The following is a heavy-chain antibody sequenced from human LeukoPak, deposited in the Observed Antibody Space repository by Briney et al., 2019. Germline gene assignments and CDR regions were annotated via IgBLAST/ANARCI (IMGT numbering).Heavy chain of an antibody. CDR1: GFTFSSYA. D-gene: IGHD5-18*01. CDR2: ISDGGVRT. Sequence: GGSLRLSCAASGFTFSSYAMGWVRQAPGKGLEWVSGISDGGVRTYYADSVKGRFTISRDNSKNTLYLQMNSLRAEDTAVYYCAKTAMASFDYWGQGTLVTVSS. CDR3: AKTAMASFDY. V-gene: IGHV3-23*01. J-gene: IGHJ4*02.